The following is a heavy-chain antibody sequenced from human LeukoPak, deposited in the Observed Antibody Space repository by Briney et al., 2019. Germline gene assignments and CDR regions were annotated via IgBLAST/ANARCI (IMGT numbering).Heavy chain of an antibody. CDR2: INPNIGGP. D-gene: IGHD3-10*01. CDR1: GYTFTGYY. Sequence: ASLKVSCMASGYTFTGYYMHRVRQAPGQGLEWMGWINPNIGGPNYAQTFQGRDTMSRDTSISTAYMELSRLRADDTAVYYCARVTAILLWFGESEKGAFDIWGQGTMVSVSS. J-gene: IGHJ3*02. CDR3: ARVTAILLWFGESEKGAFDI. V-gene: IGHV1-2*02.